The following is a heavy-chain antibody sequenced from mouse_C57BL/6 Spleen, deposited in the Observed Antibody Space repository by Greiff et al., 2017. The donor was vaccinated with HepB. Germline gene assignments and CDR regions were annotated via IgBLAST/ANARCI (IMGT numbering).Heavy chain of an antibody. J-gene: IGHJ4*01. CDR1: GFTFSDYG. Sequence: EVQLVESGGGLVKPGGSLKLSCAASGFTFSDYGMHWVRQAPEKGLEWVAYISSGSSTVYYADTVKGRFTISRDNAKNTLFLQMTSLRSEDTAMYYCARRAIYYGSSPHYYAMDYWGQGTSVTVSS. CDR3: ARRAIYYGSSPHYYAMDY. CDR2: ISSGSSTV. V-gene: IGHV5-17*01. D-gene: IGHD1-1*01.